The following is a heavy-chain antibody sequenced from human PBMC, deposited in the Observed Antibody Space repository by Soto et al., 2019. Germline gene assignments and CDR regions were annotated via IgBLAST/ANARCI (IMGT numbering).Heavy chain of an antibody. Sequence: SLRLSCAASGFTFSSYAMSWVRQAPGKGLEWVSAISGSGGSTYYADSVKGRFTISRDNSKNTLYLQMNSLRAEDTAVYYCAKDRSQWPVPRAPFDYWGQGTLVTVSS. CDR1: GFTFSSYA. J-gene: IGHJ4*02. V-gene: IGHV3-23*01. CDR2: ISGSGGST. D-gene: IGHD6-19*01. CDR3: AKDRSQWPVPRAPFDY.